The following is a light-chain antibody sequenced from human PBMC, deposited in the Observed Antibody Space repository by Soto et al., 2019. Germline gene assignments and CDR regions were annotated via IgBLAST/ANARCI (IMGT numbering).Light chain of an antibody. CDR2: TIT. V-gene: IGLV1-44*01. Sequence: QSSLPQPPPALGPPGQRVTFSGPGSSSNFGRNPVNWCQHVPTTAPTHLIYTITQRPSRGPVRFSVSKSGTSPSPAPTLPQSEDEADYYCASWDDSLNGPVFGTGTKVTVL. CDR1: SSNFGRNP. J-gene: IGLJ1*01. CDR3: ASWDDSLNGPV.